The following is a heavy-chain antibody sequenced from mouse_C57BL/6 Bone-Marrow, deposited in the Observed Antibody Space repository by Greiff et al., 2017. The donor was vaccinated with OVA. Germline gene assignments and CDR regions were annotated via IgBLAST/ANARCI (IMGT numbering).Heavy chain of an antibody. Sequence: QVQLQQSGAELVKPGASVKLSCKASGYNFTSYWMHWVKQRPGQGLEWIGMIHPNGGSTNYTEKFKSKATLTVDKSSSTAYMQLSSLTSEYSAVYDCASRWFAYWGQGTLVTVSA. CDR3: ASRWFAY. CDR2: IHPNGGST. CDR1: GYNFTSYW. V-gene: IGHV1-64*01. J-gene: IGHJ3*01.